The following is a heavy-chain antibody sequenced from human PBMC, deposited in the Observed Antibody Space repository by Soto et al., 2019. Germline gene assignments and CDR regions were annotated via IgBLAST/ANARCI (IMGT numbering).Heavy chain of an antibody. V-gene: IGHV4-34*01. Sequence: QVQLQQWGAGLLKPSETLSLTCAVYGGSFSDYYWSWIRQPPGKGLEWIGEINHSGSTNYNPSLKSRVTISVDTSKSQFSLKLSSMTAADPAVYYCARTGHLFDYWGQGISVNVSS. CDR3: ARTGHLFDY. CDR2: INHSGST. CDR1: GGSFSDYY. J-gene: IGHJ4*02.